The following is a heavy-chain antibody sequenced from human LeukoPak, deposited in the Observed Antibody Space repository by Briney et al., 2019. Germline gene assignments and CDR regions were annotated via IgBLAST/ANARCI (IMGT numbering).Heavy chain of an antibody. CDR3: ARAPFEYCSGDICYSRHTFDY. D-gene: IGHD2-15*01. CDR1: GGSISSYY. CDR2: IYTSGST. J-gene: IGHJ4*02. Sequence: SETLSLTCTVSGGSISSYYWSWIRQPAGKGLEWIGRIYTSGSTDYNPSLKSRVTMSVATSKNQSSLKLSSVTAADTAVYSCARAPFEYCSGDICYSRHTFDYWGQGTLVIVSS. V-gene: IGHV4-4*07.